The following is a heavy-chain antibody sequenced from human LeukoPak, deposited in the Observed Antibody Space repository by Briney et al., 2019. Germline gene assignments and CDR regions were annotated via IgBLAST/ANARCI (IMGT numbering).Heavy chain of an antibody. CDR1: GGSINDAS. D-gene: IGHD3-10*01. CDR2: IYHSGGT. V-gene: IGHV4-59*01. CDR3: ARVGTYYRSLDS. Sequence: SETLSLTCTVSGGSINDASWTWIREPPGQGLEWIGYIYHSGGTNYNPSLKSRVTISLDTSKNQFSLKLSSVTAADTAVYYCARVGTYYRSLDSWGQGTLVTVSS. J-gene: IGHJ4*02.